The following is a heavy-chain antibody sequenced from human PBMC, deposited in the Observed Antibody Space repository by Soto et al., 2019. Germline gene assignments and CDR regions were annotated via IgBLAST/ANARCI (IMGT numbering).Heavy chain of an antibody. J-gene: IGHJ6*03. Sequence: GGSLRLSCAASGFTFSNAWMSWVRQAPGKGLEWVGRIKSKTDGSNTDYAAPVKGRFTISRDNSKNTLYLQMNSLRDEDTAVYYCAKDLRYCSGTSCSRGDYYYYMDVWGKGTTVTVSS. CDR3: AKDLRYCSGTSCSRGDYYYYMDV. CDR2: IKSKTDGSNT. V-gene: IGHV3-15*01. CDR1: GFTFSNAW. D-gene: IGHD2-2*01.